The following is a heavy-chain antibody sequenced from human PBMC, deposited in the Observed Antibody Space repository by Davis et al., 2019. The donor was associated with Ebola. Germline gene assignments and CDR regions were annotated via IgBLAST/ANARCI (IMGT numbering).Heavy chain of an antibody. J-gene: IGHJ5*02. Sequence: MPSETLSLTCAVYGGSFSGYFWSWIRQPPGKGMEWIGQISHGGITNYNPSLKSRVTMSVDMSKNQFSLTLTSVSAADTAVYYCARTTLTSISDAGLGYNFFAPWGQGTLVTVSS. D-gene: IGHD2-21*02. CDR1: GGSFSGYF. CDR3: ARTTLTSISDAGLGYNFFAP. CDR2: ISHGGIT. V-gene: IGHV4-34*01.